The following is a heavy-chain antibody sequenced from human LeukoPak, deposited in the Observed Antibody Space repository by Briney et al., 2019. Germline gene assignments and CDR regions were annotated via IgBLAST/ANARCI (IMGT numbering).Heavy chain of an antibody. CDR1: GFTFDDYG. J-gene: IGHJ4*02. CDR2: INWNGGST. D-gene: IGHD3-16*01. CDR3: ARTGAGILGYFDY. Sequence: GGSLRLSCAASGFTFDDYGMSWVRQAPGKGLEWVSGINWNGGSTVYADSVKGRFTITRDNAKNSLYLQMNSLRAEDTALYYCARTGAGILGYFDYWGQGTLVTVSS. V-gene: IGHV3-20*04.